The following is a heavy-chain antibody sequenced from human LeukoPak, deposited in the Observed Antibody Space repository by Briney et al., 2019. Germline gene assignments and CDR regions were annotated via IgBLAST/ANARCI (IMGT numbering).Heavy chain of an antibody. J-gene: IGHJ4*02. CDR1: GFTFSSYG. CDR3: ARDPDWDTPFFDY. Sequence: GGSLRLSCAASGFTFSSYGMHWVRQAPGKGLEWVAVIWYDGSNKYYADSVKGRFTISRDNSKNTLYLQMNSLRAEDTAVYYCARDPDWDTPFFDYWGQGTLVTVSS. D-gene: IGHD3/OR15-3a*01. V-gene: IGHV3-33*01. CDR2: IWYDGSNK.